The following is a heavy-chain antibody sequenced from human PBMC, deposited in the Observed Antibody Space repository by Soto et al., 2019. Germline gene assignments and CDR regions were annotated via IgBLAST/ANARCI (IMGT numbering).Heavy chain of an antibody. CDR2: IYPGDSDT. CDR3: ASGAAPQIPRSGMDV. D-gene: IGHD3-10*01. J-gene: IGHJ6*02. V-gene: IGHV5-51*01. CDR1: GYSFIDYW. Sequence: GESLKISCKGSGYSFIDYWIGWVRQVPGKGLEWMGVIYPGDSDTRYSPSFQGQVTISADKSISTAYLQWSSLKASDAAMFYCASGAAPQIPRSGMDVWGQGRMVTVSS.